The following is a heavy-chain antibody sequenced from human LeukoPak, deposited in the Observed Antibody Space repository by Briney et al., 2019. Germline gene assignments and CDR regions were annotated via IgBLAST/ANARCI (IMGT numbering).Heavy chain of an antibody. D-gene: IGHD6-19*01. CDR2: INHSGST. V-gene: IGHV4-34*01. CDR1: GGSFSGYY. J-gene: IGHJ4*02. CDR3: ARGPPYSSGWYTSTSYYFDY. Sequence: SETLSLTCAVYGGSFSGYYWSWVRQPPAKGLEWIGEINHSGSTNYNPSLKSRVTISVDTSKNQFSLKLSSVTAADTAVYYCARGPPYSSGWYTSTSYYFDYWGQGTLVTVSS.